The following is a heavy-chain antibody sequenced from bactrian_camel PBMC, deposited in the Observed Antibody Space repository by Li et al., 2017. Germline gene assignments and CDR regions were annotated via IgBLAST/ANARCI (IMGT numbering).Heavy chain of an antibody. V-gene: IGHV3S31*01. CDR2: IKADTTET. D-gene: IGHD3*01. J-gene: IGHJ4*01. Sequence: VQLVESGGGLVQPGGSLTLSCAASGFTFSTNAMSWVRQAPGKGLEWVSTIKADTTETFYLPAVEGRFTVSRDNTKNTLYLQLNSLKIEDTAVYYCALGSSRQATMTARGKGTQVTVS. CDR1: GFTFSTNA.